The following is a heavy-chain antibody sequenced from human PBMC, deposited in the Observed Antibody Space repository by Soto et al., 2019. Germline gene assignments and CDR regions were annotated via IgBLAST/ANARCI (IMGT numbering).Heavy chain of an antibody. D-gene: IGHD5-12*01. Sequence: ASVKVSCKAGGYTFSDYYIQWVRQAPGQGLEYMGWISPKSGGAAYAQKFRGRVTMTRDTSTSTVYMELSSLRSEDTAVYYCARDKMATINDRSFDYWGQGTLVTVSS. CDR1: GYTFSDYY. CDR3: ARDKMATINDRSFDY. CDR2: ISPKSGGA. V-gene: IGHV1-2*02. J-gene: IGHJ4*02.